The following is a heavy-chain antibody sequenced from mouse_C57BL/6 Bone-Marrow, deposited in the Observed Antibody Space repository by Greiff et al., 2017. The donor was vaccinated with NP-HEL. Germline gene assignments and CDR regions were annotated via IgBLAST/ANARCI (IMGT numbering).Heavy chain of an antibody. V-gene: IGHV1-76*01. CDR2: IYPGSGNT. D-gene: IGHD1-1*01. CDR3: ATPFYGSSYWYFDV. Sequence: QVHVKQSGAELVRPGASVKLSCKASGYTFTDYYINLVKQRPGQGLEWIARIYPGSGNTYYNEKFKGKATLTAEKSSSTAYMQLSSLTSEDSAVYFCATPFYGSSYWYFDVWGTGTTVTVSS. J-gene: IGHJ1*03. CDR1: GYTFTDYY.